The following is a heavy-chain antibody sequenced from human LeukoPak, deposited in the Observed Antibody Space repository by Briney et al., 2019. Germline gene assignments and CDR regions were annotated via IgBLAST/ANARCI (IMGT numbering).Heavy chain of an antibody. D-gene: IGHD5-18*01. CDR2: ISGDSVHK. CDR1: GFTFSNVG. V-gene: IGHV3-21*01. Sequence: PGGSLRLSCAASGFTFSNVGMNWVRQAAGKGLEWGSSISGDSVHKYYADSVRGRFTISRDNAKNSLYLELNSLRAEDTAVSYCAKFETARYTYGSFESWGQGTLVTVSS. CDR3: AKFETARYTYGSFES. J-gene: IGHJ4*02.